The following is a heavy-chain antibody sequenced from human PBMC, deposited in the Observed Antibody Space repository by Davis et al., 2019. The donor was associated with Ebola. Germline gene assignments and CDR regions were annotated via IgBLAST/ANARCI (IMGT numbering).Heavy chain of an antibody. V-gene: IGHV3-30-3*01. CDR1: GFTFSSYA. J-gene: IGHJ6*02. Sequence: GESLKISCAASGFTFSSYAMHWVRQAPGKGLEWVAVISYDGSNKYYADSVKGRFTISRDNSKNTLYLQMNSLRAEDTAVYYCAREGAGWFGELSYYYYGMDVWGQGTTVTVSS. CDR3: AREGAGWFGELSYYYYGMDV. D-gene: IGHD3-10*01. CDR2: ISYDGSNK.